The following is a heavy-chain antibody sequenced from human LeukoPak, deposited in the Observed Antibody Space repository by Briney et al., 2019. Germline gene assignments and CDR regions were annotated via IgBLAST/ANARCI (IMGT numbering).Heavy chain of an antibody. CDR1: GFTFSSYA. V-gene: IGHV3-23*01. D-gene: IGHD5-12*01. J-gene: IGHJ6*03. Sequence: PGGSLRLSCAVSGFTFSSYAMSWVRQAPGKGLEWVSAISGSGGSTYYADSVKGRFTISRDNSKNTLYLQMNSLRAEDTAVYYCAKGGGYVTYYYMDVWGKGTTVTVSS. CDR3: AKGGGYVTYYYMDV. CDR2: ISGSGGST.